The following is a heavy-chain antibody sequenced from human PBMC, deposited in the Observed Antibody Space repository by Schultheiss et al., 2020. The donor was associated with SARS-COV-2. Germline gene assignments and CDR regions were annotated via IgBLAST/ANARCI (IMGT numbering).Heavy chain of an antibody. CDR2: INPNSGGT. Sequence: ASVKVSCKASGYTFTGYYMHWVRQAPGQGLEWMGWINPNSGGTNYAQKFQGWVTMTRDTSISTAYMELSRLRSDDTAVYYCARGGSRIAAAGTTSYYYYGMDVWGQGTTVTVSS. V-gene: IGHV1-2*04. J-gene: IGHJ6*02. D-gene: IGHD6-13*01. CDR3: ARGGSRIAAAGTTSYYYYGMDV. CDR1: GYTFTGYY.